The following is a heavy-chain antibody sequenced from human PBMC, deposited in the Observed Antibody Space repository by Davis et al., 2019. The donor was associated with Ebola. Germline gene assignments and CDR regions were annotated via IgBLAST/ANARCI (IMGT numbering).Heavy chain of an antibody. CDR1: GYSFTSYW. CDR2: IDPSDSYT. V-gene: IGHV5-10-1*01. D-gene: IGHD3-10*01. CDR3: ARQLGGSGSYYLYDY. Sequence: GESLKISCKGSGYSFTSYWIGWVRQMPGKGLEWMGRIDPSDSYTNYSPSFQGHVTISADKSISTAYLQWSSLKASDTAMYYCARQLGGSGSYYLYDYWGQGTLVTVSS. J-gene: IGHJ4*02.